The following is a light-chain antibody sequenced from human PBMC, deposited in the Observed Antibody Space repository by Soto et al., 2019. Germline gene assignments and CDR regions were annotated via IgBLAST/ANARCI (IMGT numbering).Light chain of an antibody. CDR2: AAT. Sequence: IQLTQSPSSLSASVGDRVTITCRASQDISSYLAWYQQKPGKAPKLLIFAATTLQSGVPSRFSGSGSGTDFTLTISSLQPEDFATYYCQQLNSFAITFGQGTRLEIK. V-gene: IGKV1-9*01. CDR3: QQLNSFAIT. CDR1: QDISSY. J-gene: IGKJ5*01.